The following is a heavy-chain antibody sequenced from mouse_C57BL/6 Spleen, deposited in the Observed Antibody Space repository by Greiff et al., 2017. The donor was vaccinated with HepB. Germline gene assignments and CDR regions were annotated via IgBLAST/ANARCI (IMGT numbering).Heavy chain of an antibody. CDR3: ARWEGNYADGYWDV. D-gene: IGHD1-1*01. Sequence: QVQLKQSGAELVRPGTSVKMSCKASGYTFTNYWIGWAKQRPGHGLEWIGDIYPGGGYTNYNEKFKGKATLIADKSSSTAYMQFSSLTSEDSAIYYCARWEGNYADGYWDVWGKGTSVTVSS. V-gene: IGHV1-63*01. CDR2: IYPGGGYT. J-gene: IGHJ1*03. CDR1: GYTFTNYW.